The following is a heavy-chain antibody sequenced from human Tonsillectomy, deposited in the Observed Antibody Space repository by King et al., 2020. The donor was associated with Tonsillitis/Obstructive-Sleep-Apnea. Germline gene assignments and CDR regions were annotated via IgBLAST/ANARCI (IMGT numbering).Heavy chain of an antibody. V-gene: IGHV4-34*01. J-gene: IGHJ6*03. Sequence: VQLQQWGAGLLKPSETLSLTCAVYGGSFSGYYWSWIRQPPGKGLEWIGEINHSGSTNYNPSLKSRVTISVDTSKSQFSLKLRSVTAADTAVYYCARVPHIVVAPAAPRYYYYYMDVWGKGTTVTVSS. CDR1: GGSFSGYY. CDR2: INHSGST. CDR3: ARVPHIVVAPAAPRYYYYYMDV. D-gene: IGHD2-2*01.